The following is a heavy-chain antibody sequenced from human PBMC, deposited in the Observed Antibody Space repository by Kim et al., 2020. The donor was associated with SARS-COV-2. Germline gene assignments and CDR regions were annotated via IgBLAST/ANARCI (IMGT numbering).Heavy chain of an antibody. V-gene: IGHV4-34*01. J-gene: IGHJ6*02. CDR1: GGSFSGYY. D-gene: IGHD5-12*01. CDR3: ASLFGATSYRYYYGMDV. Sequence: SETLSLTCAVYGGSFSGYYWSWIRQPPGKGLEWIGEINHSGSTNYNPSLKSRVTISVDTSKNQFSLKLSSVTAADTAVYYCASLFGATSYRYYYGMDVWGQGTTVTVSS. CDR2: INHSGST.